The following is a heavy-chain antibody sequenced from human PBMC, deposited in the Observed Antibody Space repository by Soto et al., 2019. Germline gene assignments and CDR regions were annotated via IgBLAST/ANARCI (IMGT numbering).Heavy chain of an antibody. J-gene: IGHJ4*02. CDR3: ARAARTPGSSTVPYPPCDY. CDR2: INAGNGNT. D-gene: IGHD4-17*01. Sequence: QVQLVQSGAEVKKPGASVKVSCKASGYTFTSYAMHWVRQAPGQRLEWMGWINAGNGNTKYSQKFQGRVTITRDTSASTAYMELSSLRSEDTAVYYCARAARTPGSSTVPYPPCDYWGQGTLVTVSS. CDR1: GYTFTSYA. V-gene: IGHV1-3*01.